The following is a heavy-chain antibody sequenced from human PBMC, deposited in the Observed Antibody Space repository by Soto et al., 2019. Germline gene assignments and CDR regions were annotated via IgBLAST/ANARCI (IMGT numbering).Heavy chain of an antibody. D-gene: IGHD6-6*01. Sequence: PGGSLRLSCAASGFTFSSYAMSWVRQAPGKGLEWVSAISGSGGSTYYADSVKGRFTISRDNSKNTLYLQMNSLRAEDTAVYYCAKGLLPYSSSAGDAFDIWGQGTMVTVSS. CDR2: ISGSGGST. V-gene: IGHV3-23*01. J-gene: IGHJ3*02. CDR1: GFTFSSYA. CDR3: AKGLLPYSSSAGDAFDI.